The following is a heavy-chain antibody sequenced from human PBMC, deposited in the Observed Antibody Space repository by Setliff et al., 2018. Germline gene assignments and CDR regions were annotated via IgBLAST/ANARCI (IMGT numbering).Heavy chain of an antibody. D-gene: IGHD3-10*01. CDR1: GGSISSGDYY. J-gene: IGHJ6*02. CDR2: IYYSGST. V-gene: IGHV4-30-4*08. CDR3: ARVGYYGLGTKSGDYGMDV. Sequence: PSETLSLTCTVSGGSISSGDYYWSWIRQPPGKGLEWIGYIYYSGSTYYNPSLKSRVTISVDTSKNQFSLKLSSVTAADTAVYYCARVGYYGLGTKSGDYGMDVWGQGTTVTVSS.